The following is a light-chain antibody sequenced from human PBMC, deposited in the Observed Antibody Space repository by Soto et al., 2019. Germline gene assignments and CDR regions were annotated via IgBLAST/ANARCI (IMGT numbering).Light chain of an antibody. J-gene: IGKJ3*01. CDR2: GAS. CDR3: QQYNSWPPLFT. CDR1: QSIATN. Sequence: EIVMTQSPAILSLSPGETATLSCGASQSIATNLAWYQQRPGQAPRLLIYGASTRATDVPARFSGSVSGTEFILSITRLQSEDFAVYYCQQYNSWPPLFTFGPGTTLDL. V-gene: IGKV3D-15*01.